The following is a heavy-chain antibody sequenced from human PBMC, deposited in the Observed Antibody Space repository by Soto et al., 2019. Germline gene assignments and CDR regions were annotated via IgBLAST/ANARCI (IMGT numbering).Heavy chain of an antibody. CDR1: GGSISSSSYY. CDR2: IYYRGST. J-gene: IGHJ6*02. V-gene: IGHV4-39*01. D-gene: IGHD3-10*01. Sequence: SETLSLTCTVSGGSISSSSYYWGWIRQPPGKGLEWIVSIYYRGSTYYNPSLKSRVTISVDTSKNQFSLKLSSVTAADTAVYYCASPYYYGSGSYSTMDVWGQGTTVTVSS. CDR3: ASPYYYGSGSYSTMDV.